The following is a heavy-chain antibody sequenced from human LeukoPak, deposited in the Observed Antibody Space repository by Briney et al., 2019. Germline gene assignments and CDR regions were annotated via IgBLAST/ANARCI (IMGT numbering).Heavy chain of an antibody. J-gene: IGHJ4*02. Sequence: SQTLSLTCTVSGGSISSGSYYWSWIRQPAGKGLEWIGRIYSSGSTNYNPSLKSRVTISIDTSKNQFSLKLSSVTAADTAVYYCAGMYNSGWCQDYWGQGTLVTVSS. D-gene: IGHD6-19*01. CDR2: IYSSGST. V-gene: IGHV4-61*02. CDR3: AGMYNSGWCQDY. CDR1: GGSISSGSYY.